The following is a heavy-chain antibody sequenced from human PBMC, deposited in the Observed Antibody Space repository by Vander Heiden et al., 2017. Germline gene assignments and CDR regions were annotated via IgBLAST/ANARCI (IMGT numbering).Heavy chain of an antibody. Sequence: EVQLVESGGGLVQPGRSLRLSCAASGFTFDDYAMHWVRQAPGKGLEWVSGSSWNSGSIGYADAVKGRFTISRDNAKNALYLQMNSLRAEDTALYYCAKDIEGVVRGVIDYWGQGTLVTVSS. CDR1: GFTFDDYA. J-gene: IGHJ4*02. V-gene: IGHV3-9*01. CDR2: SSWNSGSI. CDR3: AKDIEGVVRGVIDY. D-gene: IGHD3-10*01.